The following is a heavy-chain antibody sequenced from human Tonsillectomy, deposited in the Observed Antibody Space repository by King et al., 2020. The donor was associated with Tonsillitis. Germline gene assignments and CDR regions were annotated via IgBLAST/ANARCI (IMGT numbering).Heavy chain of an antibody. CDR2: IYHSGST. CDR3: ARSSNWNYNWFDP. V-gene: IGHV4-38-2*02. J-gene: IGHJ5*02. D-gene: IGHD1-7*01. Sequence: VQLQESGPGLVKPSETLSLTCTVSGYSISSGYYWGWIQQPPGKGLEWLGSIYHSGSTYYNPSLKSRVTISVDTSKNQFSLKLSSVTAADTAVYYCARSSNWNYNWFDPWGQGTLVTVSS. CDR1: GYSISSGYY.